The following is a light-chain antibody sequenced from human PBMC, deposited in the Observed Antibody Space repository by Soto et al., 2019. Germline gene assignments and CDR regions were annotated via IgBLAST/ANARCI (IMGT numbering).Light chain of an antibody. Sequence: DIQMIQSPSTLSASVGDRFTITCLASQSISSWLAWYQQKPWKAPKLLIYDASSLESGVPSRFSGSGSGTEFTLTISSLQHDDFANYYCQQYNSYYPLTFGGGTKVDIK. J-gene: IGKJ4*01. CDR3: QQYNSYYPLT. V-gene: IGKV1-5*01. CDR1: QSISSW. CDR2: DAS.